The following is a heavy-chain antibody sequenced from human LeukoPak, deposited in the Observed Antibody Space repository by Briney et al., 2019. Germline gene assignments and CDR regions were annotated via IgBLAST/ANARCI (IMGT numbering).Heavy chain of an antibody. J-gene: IGHJ4*02. D-gene: IGHD2-2*01. V-gene: IGHV3-11*04. Sequence: PGGSLRLSCAASGFTFSDYFMTWIRQAPGKGLEWLSYISGSGRTIYYADSVKGRFTISRDNANKSLFLQMSSLRAEDTAVYYCARDLDHCSSTTCPLDYWGQGTLVTVSS. CDR2: ISGSGRTI. CDR3: ARDLDHCSSTTCPLDY. CDR1: GFTFSDYF.